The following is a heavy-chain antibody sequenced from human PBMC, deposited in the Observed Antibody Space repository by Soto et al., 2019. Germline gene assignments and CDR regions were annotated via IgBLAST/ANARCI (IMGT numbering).Heavy chain of an antibody. CDR1: GGSFSGYY. V-gene: IGHV4-34*01. CDR2: INHSGST. D-gene: IGHD1-26*01. J-gene: IGHJ3*02. Sequence: SETLSLTCAVYGGSFSGYYWSWIRQPPGKGLEWIGEINHSGSTNYNPSLKSRVTISVDTSKNQFSLKLSSVTAADTAVYYCARVSSRGVVGATAAFDIWGQGTMVTVSS. CDR3: ARVSSRGVVGATAAFDI.